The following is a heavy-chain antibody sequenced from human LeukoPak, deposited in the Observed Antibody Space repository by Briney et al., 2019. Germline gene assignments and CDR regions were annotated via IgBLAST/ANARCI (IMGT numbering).Heavy chain of an antibody. J-gene: IGHJ4*02. CDR3: ARGSSWYEGYDY. CDR2: ISSSSTI. CDR1: GFTFSSYS. D-gene: IGHD6-13*01. V-gene: IGHV3-48*01. Sequence: PGGSLRLSCAASGFTFSSYSMNWVRQAPGKGLEWVSYISSSSTIYYADSVKGRFTISRDNAKNSLYLQMNSLRAEDTAVYYCARGSSWYEGYDYWGQGTLVTVSS.